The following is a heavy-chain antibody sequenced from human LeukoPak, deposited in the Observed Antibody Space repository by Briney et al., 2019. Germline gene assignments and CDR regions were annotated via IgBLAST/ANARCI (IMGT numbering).Heavy chain of an antibody. J-gene: IGHJ5*02. CDR1: GFTFSSYS. D-gene: IGHD6-13*01. CDR3: ASVPARIAAAVINWFDP. V-gene: IGHV3-21*01. CDR2: ISSSSSYI. Sequence: PGGSLRLSCAASGFTFSSYSMNWVRQTPGKGLEWVSSISSSSSYIYYADSVKGRFTISRDNAKNSLYLQMNSLRVEDTAVYYCASVPARIAAAVINWFDPWGQGTLVTVSS.